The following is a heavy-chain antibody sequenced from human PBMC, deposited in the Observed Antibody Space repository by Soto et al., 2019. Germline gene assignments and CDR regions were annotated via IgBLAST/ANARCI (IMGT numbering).Heavy chain of an antibody. J-gene: IGHJ4*02. Sequence: ESGPTLVNPTRTLTLTCTFSGFSLSTSGMRVSWIRQPPGKALEWLARIDWDDDKFYSTSLKTRLTISKDTSKNQVVLTMTNMDPVDTATYYCARTSYGSGGLLFDYWGQGTLVTVSS. D-gene: IGHD3-10*01. CDR3: ARTSYGSGGLLFDY. V-gene: IGHV2-70*04. CDR2: IDWDDDK. CDR1: GFSLSTSGMR.